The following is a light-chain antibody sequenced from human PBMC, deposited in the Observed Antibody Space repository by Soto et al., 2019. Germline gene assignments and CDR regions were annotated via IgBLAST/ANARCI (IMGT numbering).Light chain of an antibody. CDR3: QQLHDYPIT. CDR1: QDISNY. CDR2: DAS. V-gene: IGKV1-33*01. Sequence: DIQMTQSPSSLSASVGDRVTITCQASQDISNYLNWYQQKPGKAPKLLIYDASNLETGVPSRFSGSGSGTDFTLTISSLQPEDFATYYCQQLHDYPITFGQGTRLEIK. J-gene: IGKJ5*01.